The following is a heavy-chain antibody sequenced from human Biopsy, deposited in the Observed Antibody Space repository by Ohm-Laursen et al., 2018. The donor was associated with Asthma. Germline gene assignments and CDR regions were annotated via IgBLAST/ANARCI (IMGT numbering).Heavy chain of an antibody. Sequence: GTLSLACTVSGGSIGTSTYYWGWIRQPPGKGLEWIAIIYYSGNTYYNPSLKSRVTISLDTSNNRFFLRRTSVTAADTAVYYCARLWEEVDCWGQGTLVTVSS. D-gene: IGHD1-26*01. CDR1: GGSIGTSTYY. V-gene: IGHV4-39*01. J-gene: IGHJ4*02. CDR2: IYYSGNT. CDR3: ARLWEEVDC.